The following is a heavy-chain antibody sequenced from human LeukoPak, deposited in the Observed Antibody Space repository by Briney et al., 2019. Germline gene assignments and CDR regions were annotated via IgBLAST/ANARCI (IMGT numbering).Heavy chain of an antibody. Sequence: SETLSLTCTVSGGSISSYYWSWIRQPPGKGLEWIGNIYYSGSTNYNPSLRSRVTISVDTSKNQCSLKLSSVTAADTAVYYCARVVQLTTGSYYFDYWGQGTLVTVSS. J-gene: IGHJ4*02. CDR2: IYYSGST. D-gene: IGHD4-17*01. V-gene: IGHV4-59*01. CDR1: GGSISSYY. CDR3: ARVVQLTTGSYYFDY.